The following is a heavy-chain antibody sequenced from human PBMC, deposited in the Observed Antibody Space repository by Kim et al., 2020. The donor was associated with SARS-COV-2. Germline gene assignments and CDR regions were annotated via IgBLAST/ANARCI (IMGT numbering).Heavy chain of an antibody. V-gene: IGHV3-23*01. CDR3: AQEVSGAYLDY. J-gene: IGHJ4*02. Sequence: GGSLRLSCAASGFTFSSYAMHWVRQAPGKGLEWVSVISDAGGSIYHADSVKGRFTISRDNSKNTLYLQMNSLRAEDTALYYCAQEVSGAYLDYWGQGTLVTVSS. D-gene: IGHD2-15*01. CDR2: ISDAGGSI. CDR1: GFTFSSYA.